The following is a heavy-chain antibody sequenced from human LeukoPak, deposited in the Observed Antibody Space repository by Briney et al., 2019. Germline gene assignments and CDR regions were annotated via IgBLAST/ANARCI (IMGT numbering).Heavy chain of an antibody. CDR2: IYHSGST. Sequence: SETLSLTCTVSGYSISSGYYWGWIRPPPGKGLEWIGNIYHSGSTFYNPSLKSRVTISVDTSKNKFSLKLSTVTAADTAVYYCARGYSSSWYLKWFDPWGERTLLTVSS. J-gene: IGHJ5*02. CDR3: ARGYSSSWYLKWFDP. CDR1: GYSISSGYY. V-gene: IGHV4-38-2*02. D-gene: IGHD6-13*01.